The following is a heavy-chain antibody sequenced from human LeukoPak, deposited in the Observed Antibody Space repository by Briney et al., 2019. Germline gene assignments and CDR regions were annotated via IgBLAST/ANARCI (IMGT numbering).Heavy chain of an antibody. CDR3: ARATQYYYDSSGPTDAFDI. CDR2: INHSGST. V-gene: IGHV4-34*01. Sequence: SETLSLTCAVYGGSFSGYYWSWIRQPPGKGLEWIGEINHSGSTNYNPSLKSRVTISVDRSKNQSSLKLSSVTAADTAVYYCARATQYYYDSSGPTDAFDIWGQGTMVTVSS. CDR1: GGSFSGYY. J-gene: IGHJ3*02. D-gene: IGHD3-22*01.